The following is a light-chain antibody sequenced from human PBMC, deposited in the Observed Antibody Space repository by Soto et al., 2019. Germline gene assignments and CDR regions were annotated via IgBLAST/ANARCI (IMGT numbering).Light chain of an antibody. Sequence: QSVLTQPPSVSGAPGQRVSISCTGTSSNIGAGYDVHWYQHLPGTAPKLLIFGDTNRPSGVPDRFSGSKSGTSASLAITGLQAEDEADYYCQSYDSSLSISVFGGGTQLPVL. J-gene: IGLJ2*01. CDR1: SSNIGAGYD. CDR3: QSYDSSLSISV. V-gene: IGLV1-40*01. CDR2: GDT.